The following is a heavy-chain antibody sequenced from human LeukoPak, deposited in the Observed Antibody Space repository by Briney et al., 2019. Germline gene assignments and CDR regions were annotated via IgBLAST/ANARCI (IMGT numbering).Heavy chain of an antibody. CDR1: GGPFSGYF. J-gene: IGHJ4*02. CDR2: INHSGST. CDR3: ARDGSGTENDY. D-gene: IGHD3-10*01. Sequence: PSETLSLTCAVYGGPFSGYFWTWIRQPPGKGLEWIGEINHSGSTNYNPSLKSRVTISVDMSKNQFSLKLSSVTAADTAVYYCARDGSGTENDYWGQGTLVTVSS. V-gene: IGHV4-34*01.